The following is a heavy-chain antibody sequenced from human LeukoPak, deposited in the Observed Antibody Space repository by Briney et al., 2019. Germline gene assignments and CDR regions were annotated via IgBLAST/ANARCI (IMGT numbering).Heavy chain of an antibody. D-gene: IGHD1-26*01. CDR1: GYTFTSYG. CDR2: ISAYNGNT. V-gene: IGHV1-18*01. CDR3: ARTGLWLWELTGRDFDY. J-gene: IGHJ4*02. Sequence: ASVKVSCKASGYTFTSYGISWVRQAPGQGLEWMGWISAYNGNTNYEQKLQDRVTMTTDTSTSTAYMELRSLRSDDTAVYYCARTGLWLWELTGRDFDYWGQGTLVTVSS.